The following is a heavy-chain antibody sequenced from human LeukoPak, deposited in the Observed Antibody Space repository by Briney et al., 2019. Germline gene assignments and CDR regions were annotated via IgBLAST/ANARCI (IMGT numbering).Heavy chain of an antibody. V-gene: IGHV4-39*01. CDR3: ALGNIVVVPAGGYYFDY. J-gene: IGHJ4*02. D-gene: IGHD2-2*01. CDR2: IYYSGST. Sequence: SETLSLTCTVSGGSISSSSYYWGWIRQPPGKGLEWIGSIYYSGSTYYNPSLKSRVTISVDTSKNQFSLKLSSMTAADTAVYYCALGNIVVVPAGGYYFDYWGQGTLVTVSS. CDR1: GGSISSSSYY.